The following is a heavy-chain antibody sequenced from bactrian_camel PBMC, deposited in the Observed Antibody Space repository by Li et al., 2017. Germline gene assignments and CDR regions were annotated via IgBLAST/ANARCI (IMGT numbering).Heavy chain of an antibody. CDR2: ISNGGRYT. V-gene: IGHV3S1*01. J-gene: IGHJ4*01. CDR3: AKNIGSAKRGE. Sequence: HVQLVESGGGSVQPGGSLRLSCVAPVDTYSDYCMAWFRQAPGKELEYVSTISNGGRYTYYVDSVQGRFTISRDNAKNTLYLQLNSLKSEDTAMYYCAKNIGSAKRGERGQGTQVTVS. D-gene: IGHD1*01. CDR1: VDTYSDYC.